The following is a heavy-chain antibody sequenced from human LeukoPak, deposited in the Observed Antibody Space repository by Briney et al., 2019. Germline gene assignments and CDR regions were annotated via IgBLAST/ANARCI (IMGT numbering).Heavy chain of an antibody. CDR3: ARDKSAGADTGSSFYY. CDR1: GFTFSNYW. J-gene: IGHJ4*02. V-gene: IGHV3-7*03. Sequence: GGSLRLSCAASGFTFSNYWMTWVRQAPGKGLEWVASIKQDGSEKYYVDSVKGRFTISRDNAKNSLYLQMNSLRAEDTAVFYCARDKSAGADTGSSFYYWGQGALVTVSS. CDR2: IKQDGSEK. D-gene: IGHD3-10*01.